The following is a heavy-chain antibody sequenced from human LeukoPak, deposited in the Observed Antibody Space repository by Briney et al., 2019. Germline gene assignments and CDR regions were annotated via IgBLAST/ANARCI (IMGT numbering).Heavy chain of an antibody. V-gene: IGHV3-9*01. CDR1: GFTFDDYA. Sequence: GGSLRLSCAASGFTFDDYAMHWVRQAPGKGLEWVSGIGWNSGSIGYADSVKGRFTISRDNAKNSLYLQMNSLRAEDTALYYCAKVLRYFDWLSAFDYWGQGTLVTVSS. CDR2: IGWNSGSI. CDR3: AKVLRYFDWLSAFDY. D-gene: IGHD3-9*01. J-gene: IGHJ4*02.